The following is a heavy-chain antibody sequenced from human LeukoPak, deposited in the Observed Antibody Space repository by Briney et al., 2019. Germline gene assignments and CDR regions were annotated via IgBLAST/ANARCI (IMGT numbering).Heavy chain of an antibody. CDR1: GGSISSYY. CDR3: ARDLWFGGPLGY. J-gene: IGHJ4*02. D-gene: IGHD3-10*01. V-gene: IGHV4-59*01. Sequence: SETLSLTCTVSGGSISSYYWSWIRQPPGKGLEWIGYIYYSGSTNYNPSLKSRVTISVDTSKNQFSLKLSSVTAADTAVYYCARDLWFGGPLGYWGQGTLVTVSS. CDR2: IYYSGST.